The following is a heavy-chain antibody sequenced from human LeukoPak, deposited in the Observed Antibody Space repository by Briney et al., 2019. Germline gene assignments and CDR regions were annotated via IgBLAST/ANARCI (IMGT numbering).Heavy chain of an antibody. CDR2: IGTAGDT. Sequence: GGSLRLSCAASGFTFSSYDMHWVRQATGKGLEWVSAIGTAGDTYYPGSVKGLFTISRENAKNSLYLQMNSLSAGDTAVYYGGRGKTFGGVLDVWGKGTTVTVSS. CDR3: GRGKTFGGVLDV. D-gene: IGHD3-16*01. V-gene: IGHV3-13*01. CDR1: GFTFSSYD. J-gene: IGHJ6*04.